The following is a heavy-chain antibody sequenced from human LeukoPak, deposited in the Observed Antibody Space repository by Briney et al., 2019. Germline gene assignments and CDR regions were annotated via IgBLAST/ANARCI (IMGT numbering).Heavy chain of an antibody. J-gene: IGHJ4*02. D-gene: IGHD3-22*01. V-gene: IGHV3-7*03. CDR1: GFTFSGFW. Sequence: GGSLRLSCAVSGFTFSGFWMSWSRQAPGKGLEWVASINSDGSEGYYADVVKGRFTISRDNAKNSLYLQINSLRAEDTAVYYCARGYYDSSGYWPFDYWGQGTLVTVSS. CDR2: INSDGSEG. CDR3: ARGYYDSSGYWPFDY.